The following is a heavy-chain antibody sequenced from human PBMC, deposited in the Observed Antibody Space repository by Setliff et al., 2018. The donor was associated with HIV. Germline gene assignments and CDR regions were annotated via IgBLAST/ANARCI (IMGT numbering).Heavy chain of an antibody. CDR3: ARPDISGGYFNDPMAV. J-gene: IGHJ6*02. Sequence: GASVKVSCKASGYTFTSYGISWVRQAPGQGLEWMGWISAYNGNTNYAQKLQGRVTMTTDTSTSTACMELRSLGSDDTAVYYCARPDISGGYFNDPMAVWGQGTTVTVSS. D-gene: IGHD1-26*01. CDR1: GYTFTSYG. CDR2: ISAYNGNT. V-gene: IGHV1-18*01.